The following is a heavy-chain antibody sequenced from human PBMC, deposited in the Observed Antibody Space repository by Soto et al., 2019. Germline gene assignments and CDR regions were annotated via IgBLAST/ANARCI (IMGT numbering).Heavy chain of an antibody. CDR1: GDSISSDNYF. Sequence: QVQLQESGPGLVKPSQTLSLICTVSGDSISSDNYFWSWIRQPPGQGLEWIGYISNRGPPYYNPSLKSRVTISLDTSKNRFSLDMYSVTAADTAVYYCAREVNVVALSDAFDIWGQGTMVTVSS. CDR2: ISNRGPP. J-gene: IGHJ3*02. D-gene: IGHD2-8*01. V-gene: IGHV4-30-4*01. CDR3: AREVNVVALSDAFDI.